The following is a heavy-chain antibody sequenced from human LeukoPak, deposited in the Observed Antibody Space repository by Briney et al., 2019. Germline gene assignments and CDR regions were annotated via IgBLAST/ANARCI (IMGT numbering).Heavy chain of an antibody. CDR3: ARGSSFDGYCSAGACDAGYYDS. J-gene: IGHJ4*02. V-gene: IGHV4-34*01. CDR2: INHRGSS. D-gene: IGHD2-15*01. Sequence: SETLSLTCAVYGESFSAYFWNWIRQAPGKPLEYIGEINHRGSSHYNPSLKTRVTLSVDTSKKQFSLKLTSVAAADTAVYFCARGSSFDGYCSAGACDAGYYDSWGQGTPVTVSS. CDR1: GESFSAYF.